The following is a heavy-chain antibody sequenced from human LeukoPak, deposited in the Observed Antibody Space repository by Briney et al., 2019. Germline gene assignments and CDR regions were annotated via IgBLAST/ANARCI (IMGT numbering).Heavy chain of an antibody. J-gene: IGHJ4*02. CDR3: ASPGDTAMVNVHY. CDR2: IYYSGST. CDR1: GGSISSSSYY. V-gene: IGHV4-39*01. Sequence: SETLSLTCTASGGSISSSSYYWGWIRQPPGKGLEWIGSIYYSGSTYYNPSLKSRVTISVDTSKNQFSLKLSSVTAADTAVYYCASPGDTAMVNVHYWGQGTLVTVSS. D-gene: IGHD5-18*01.